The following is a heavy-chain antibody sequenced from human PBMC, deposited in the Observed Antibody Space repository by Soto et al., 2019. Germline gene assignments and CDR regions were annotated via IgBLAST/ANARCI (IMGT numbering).Heavy chain of an antibody. CDR1: GFTFDDYA. CDR2: ISWNSGSI. CDR3: AKTPDYGEWWFDP. Sequence: EVQLVESGGGLVQPGRSLRLSCAASGFTFDDYAMHWVRQAPGKGLEWVSGISWNSGSIGYADSVKGRFTISRDNAKNSLYLQMNSLSAEDTALYYCAKTPDYGEWWFDPSGQGTLVTVSS. J-gene: IGHJ5*02. D-gene: IGHD4-17*01. V-gene: IGHV3-9*01.